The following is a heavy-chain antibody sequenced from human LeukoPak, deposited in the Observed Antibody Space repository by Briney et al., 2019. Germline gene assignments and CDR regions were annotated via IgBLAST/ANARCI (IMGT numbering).Heavy chain of an antibody. J-gene: IGHJ4*02. Sequence: PSETLSLTCTVSGGSISSSSYYWGWIRQPPGKGLEWIGSIYYSGSTYYNPSLKSRVTISVDTSKNQFSLKLSSVTAADTAVYYCARDQIAAAGHDYWGQGTLVTVSS. V-gene: IGHV4-39*07. D-gene: IGHD6-13*01. CDR3: ARDQIAAAGHDY. CDR2: IYYSGST. CDR1: GGSISSSSYY.